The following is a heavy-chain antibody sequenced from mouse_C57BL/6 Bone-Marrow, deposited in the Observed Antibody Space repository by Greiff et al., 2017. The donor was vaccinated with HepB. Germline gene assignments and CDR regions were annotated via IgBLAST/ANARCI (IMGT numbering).Heavy chain of an antibody. CDR1: GYTFTSYW. Sequence: QVQLQQSGAELVRPGSSVKLSCKASGYTFTSYWMHWVKQRPIQGLEWIGNIDPSDSETHYNQKFKDKATLTVDKSSSTAYMQLSSLTSEDSAVYYCARDYYGSKSPFAYWGQGTLVTVSA. CDR3: ARDYYGSKSPFAY. D-gene: IGHD1-1*01. J-gene: IGHJ3*01. CDR2: IDPSDSET. V-gene: IGHV1-52*01.